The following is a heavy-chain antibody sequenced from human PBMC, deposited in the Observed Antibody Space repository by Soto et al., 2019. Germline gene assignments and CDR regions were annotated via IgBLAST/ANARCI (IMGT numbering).Heavy chain of an antibody. CDR1: GFTFSSCG. CDR3: AKDQWSATVTVDHYYYYYGMDV. D-gene: IGHD4-17*01. CDR2: ISYDGSNK. V-gene: IGHV3-30*18. Sequence: PGGSLRLSCAASGFTFSSCGMHWVRQSPGKGLEWVAVISYDGSNKYYADSVKGRFTISRDNSKNTLYLQMNSLRAEDTAVYYCAKDQWSATVTVDHYYYYYGMDVWGQGTTVTVSS. J-gene: IGHJ6*02.